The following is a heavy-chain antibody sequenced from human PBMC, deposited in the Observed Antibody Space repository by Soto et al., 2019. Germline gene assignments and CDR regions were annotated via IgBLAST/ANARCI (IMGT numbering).Heavy chain of an antibody. V-gene: IGHV1-18*01. CDR2: ISAYNGNT. CDR3: ARDAPLPTYYDFWSGYYGSYRFDP. Sequence: ASVKVSCKASGYTFTSYGISWVRQAPGQGLEWMGWISAYNGNTNYAQKLQGRVTMTTDTSTSTAYMELRSLRSDDTAVYYCARDAPLPTYYDFWSGYYGSYRFDPWGQGTLVTVSS. J-gene: IGHJ5*02. D-gene: IGHD3-3*01. CDR1: GYTFTSYG.